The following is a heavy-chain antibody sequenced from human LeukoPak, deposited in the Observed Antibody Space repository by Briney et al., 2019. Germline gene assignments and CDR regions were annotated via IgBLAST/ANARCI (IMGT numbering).Heavy chain of an antibody. Sequence: GGSLRLSCAASGFTFSSYSMNWVRQAPGKGLEWVSYISSSSSTIYYADSVKGRFTISRDNAKNSLYLQMNSLRGDDTAVYFCARGATASFDPWGQGTLVTVS. D-gene: IGHD5-12*01. J-gene: IGHJ5*02. CDR1: GFTFSSYS. CDR2: ISSSSSTI. CDR3: ARGATASFDP. V-gene: IGHV3-48*01.